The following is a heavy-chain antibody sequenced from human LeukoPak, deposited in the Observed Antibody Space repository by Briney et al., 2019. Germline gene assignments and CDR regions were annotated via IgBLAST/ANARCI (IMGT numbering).Heavy chain of an antibody. CDR1: GYTFTNYG. CDR2: ISVYNGNT. V-gene: IGHV1-18*01. Sequence: RASVKVSCKASGYTFTNYGISWVRQAPGQGLEWMGWISVYNGNTNYAQKLQGRVTMTTDTSTSTAYMELRSLRSEDTAVYYCARAQPYCGGDCSYYFDYWGQGTLVTVSS. J-gene: IGHJ4*02. CDR3: ARAQPYCGGDCSYYFDY. D-gene: IGHD2-21*02.